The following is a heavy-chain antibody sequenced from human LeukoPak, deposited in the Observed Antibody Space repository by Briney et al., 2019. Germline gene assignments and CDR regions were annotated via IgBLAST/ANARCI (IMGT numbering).Heavy chain of an antibody. CDR1: GGSISGYY. D-gene: IGHD3-22*01. CDR3: ARGGLENGYHSNDGFDV. J-gene: IGHJ3*01. CDR2: IYYSGST. Sequence: SETLSLTCTVSGGSISGYYWSWIRQPPGKGLEWIGYIYYSGSTKYNPSLKSRVTMSVDTSRNQFSLKLSSVTAADTAVYYCARGGLENGYHSNDGFDVWGQGTMVTVSS. V-gene: IGHV4-59*01.